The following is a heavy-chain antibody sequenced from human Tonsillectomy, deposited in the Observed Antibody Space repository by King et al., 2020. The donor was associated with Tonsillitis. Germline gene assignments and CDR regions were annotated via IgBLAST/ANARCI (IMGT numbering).Heavy chain of an antibody. Sequence: QLVQSGAEVKKPGASVKVSCKASGYTFTGYYMHWVRQAPGQGLEWMGWINPNSGGTNFAQKFQGRGTMTRETSISTAYMELSSLTSDDTAVYYCARDAHFFDWGQGTLVTVSS. CDR3: ARDAHFFD. CDR1: GYTFTGYY. D-gene: IGHD3-3*02. CDR2: INPNSGGT. V-gene: IGHV1-2*02. J-gene: IGHJ4*02.